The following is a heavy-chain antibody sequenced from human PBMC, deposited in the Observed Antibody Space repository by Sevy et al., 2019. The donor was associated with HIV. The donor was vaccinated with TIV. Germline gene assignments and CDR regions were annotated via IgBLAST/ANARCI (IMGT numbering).Heavy chain of an antibody. CDR1: GGTFSSYA. V-gene: IGHV1-69*13. J-gene: IGHJ6*02. D-gene: IGHD2-15*01. CDR3: ARGDIVVVVGATYYYGMDV. CDR2: IIPIFGTA. Sequence: ASVKVSCKASGGTFSSYAISWVRQAPGQGLEWMGGIIPIFGTANYAQKFQGRVTITADESISTAYMELRSLRSEDTAVYYCARGDIVVVVGATYYYGMDVWGQGTTVTVSS.